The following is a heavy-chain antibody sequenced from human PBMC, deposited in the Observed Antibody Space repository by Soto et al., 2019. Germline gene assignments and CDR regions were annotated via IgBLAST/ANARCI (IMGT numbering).Heavy chain of an antibody. Sequence: GGSLRLSCAASGFTFSSFNMNWVRQAPGKGLEWVSSITSSGRYIYYAESVKGRFTISRDNAKNSLYLQMNSLRDEDTAVYYCVRNYDLWIGSYGSGHYYDMDVWGQGTTVTVSS. CDR2: ITSSGRYI. J-gene: IGHJ6*02. CDR1: GFTFSSFN. CDR3: VRNYDLWIGSYGSGHYYDMDV. V-gene: IGHV3-21*01. D-gene: IGHD3-3*01.